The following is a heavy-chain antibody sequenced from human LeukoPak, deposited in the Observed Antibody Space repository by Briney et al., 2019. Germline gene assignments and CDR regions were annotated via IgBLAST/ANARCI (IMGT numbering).Heavy chain of an antibody. CDR2: LRSDGATT. CDR1: GFTFKNFA. Sequence: GGSLRLSCAASGFTFKNFAMHWVRQAPGKGLEYVSALRSDGATTYYADSVKGRFIISRDNSKNTLYLQMGSLRSEDMGVYYCARARRSGQQSYYFDYWGQGTPVTASS. J-gene: IGHJ4*02. D-gene: IGHD6-19*01. V-gene: IGHV3-64*02. CDR3: ARARRSGQQSYYFDY.